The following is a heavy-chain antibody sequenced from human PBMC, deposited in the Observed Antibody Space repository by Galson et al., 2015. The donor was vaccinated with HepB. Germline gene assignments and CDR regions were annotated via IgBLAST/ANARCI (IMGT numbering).Heavy chain of an antibody. CDR3: ARVGDIVVVPAAMLDY. Sequence: SLRLSCAASGFTFSDYYMSWIRQAPGKGLEWVSYISSSGSTIYYADSVKGRFTISRDNAKNSLYLQMNSLRAEDTAVYYCARVGDIVVVPAAMLDYWGQGTLVTVSS. J-gene: IGHJ4*02. CDR1: GFTFSDYY. V-gene: IGHV3-11*04. D-gene: IGHD2-2*01. CDR2: ISSSGSTI.